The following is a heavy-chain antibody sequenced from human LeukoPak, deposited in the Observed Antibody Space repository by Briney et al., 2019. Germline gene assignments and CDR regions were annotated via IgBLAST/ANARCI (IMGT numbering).Heavy chain of an antibody. CDR3: ARDSSSLHFDY. Sequence: ASVKVSCTASGYTFTSYGISWVRQAPGQGLEWMGWISAYNGNTNYAQKLQGRVTMTTDTSTSTAHMELRSLRSDDTAVYYCARDSSSLHFDYWGQGTLVTVSS. J-gene: IGHJ4*02. CDR1: GYTFTSYG. CDR2: ISAYNGNT. D-gene: IGHD6-6*01. V-gene: IGHV1-18*01.